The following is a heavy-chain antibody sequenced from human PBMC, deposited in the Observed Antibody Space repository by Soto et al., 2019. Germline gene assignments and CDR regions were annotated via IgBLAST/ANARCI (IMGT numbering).Heavy chain of an antibody. J-gene: IGHJ3*02. Sequence: GGSLRLSCAASGFTFSSYGMHWVRQAPGKGLEWVAVIWYDGSNKYYVDSVTGRFHISRDNSKNTWYRQRNSLTAEDTAVYYCARVGTYYYDSSGSGGLDAFDIWGQGTMVTVPS. V-gene: IGHV3-33*01. CDR3: ARVGTYYYDSSGSGGLDAFDI. CDR2: IWYDGSNK. CDR1: GFTFSSYG. D-gene: IGHD3-22*01.